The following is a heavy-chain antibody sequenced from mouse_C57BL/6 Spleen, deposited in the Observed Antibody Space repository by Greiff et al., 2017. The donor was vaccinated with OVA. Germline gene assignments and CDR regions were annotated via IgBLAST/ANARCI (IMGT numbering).Heavy chain of an antibody. V-gene: IGHV1-55*01. D-gene: IGHD5-5*01. CDR3: ARGLPSYAMDY. CDR1: GYTFTSYW. J-gene: IGHJ4*01. CDR2: IYPGSGST. Sequence: QVQLQQPGAELVKPGASVKMSCKASGYTFTSYWITWVKQRPGQGLEWMGDIYPGSGSTNYNEKFKSKATLTVDTSSSTAYMQLSSLTSEDSAVYYCARGLPSYAMDYWGQGTSVTVSS.